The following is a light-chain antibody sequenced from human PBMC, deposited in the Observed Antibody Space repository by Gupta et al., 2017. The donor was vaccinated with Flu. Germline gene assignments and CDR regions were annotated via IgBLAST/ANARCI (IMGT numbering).Light chain of an antibody. CDR3: QQSYSNLRT. J-gene: IGKJ2*01. CDR1: QSISSY. CDR2: AAS. Sequence: DIQMTQSPSSLSASVGDRVTITCRASQSISSYLNWYQQKPGKAPKLLIYAASSLQSGVPSRFSGSGSGTDFTLTIRSLQPEDFATYYCQQSYSNLRTFGQGTKLEIK. V-gene: IGKV1-39*01.